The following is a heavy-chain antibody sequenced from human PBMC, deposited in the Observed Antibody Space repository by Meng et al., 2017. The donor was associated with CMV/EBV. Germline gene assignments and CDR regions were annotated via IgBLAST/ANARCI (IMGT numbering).Heavy chain of an antibody. V-gene: IGHV1-24*01. CDR2: FDPEDGET. J-gene: IGHJ4*02. Sequence: QVRRVQSGAEGKKPGASVKVSCKVSGYNLTELSMHWVRQAPGKGLEWMGGFDPEDGETIYAQKFQGRVTMTEDTSTDTAYMELSSLRSEDTAVYYCAAHNWNYVFGFWYYFDYWGQGTLVTVSS. CDR3: AAHNWNYVFGFWYYFDY. CDR1: GYNLTELS. D-gene: IGHD1-7*01.